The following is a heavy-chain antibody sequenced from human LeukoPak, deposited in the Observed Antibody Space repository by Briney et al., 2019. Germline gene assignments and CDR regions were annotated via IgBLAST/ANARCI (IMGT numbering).Heavy chain of an antibody. V-gene: IGHV3-74*01. D-gene: IGHD4-11*01. CDR1: GLIFSSYW. CDR3: ARDSSYSNYVQHYFDY. CDR2: INSDGSST. Sequence: GGSLRLSCEVSGLIFSSYWMHWIRQAPGKGLVWVSRINSDGSSTSYADSVKGRFTISRDNAKNTLYLQMNSLRAEDTAVYYCARDSSYSNYVQHYFDYWGQGTLVTVSS. J-gene: IGHJ4*02.